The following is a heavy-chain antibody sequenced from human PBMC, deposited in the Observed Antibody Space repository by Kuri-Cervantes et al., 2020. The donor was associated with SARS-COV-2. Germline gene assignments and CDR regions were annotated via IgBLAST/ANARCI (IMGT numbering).Heavy chain of an antibody. CDR2: IYHSGST. Sequence: SETLSLTCTVSGDSISSGYYWGWIRQPPGKGLEWIGSIYHSGSTYYNPSLKSRVTISVDTSKNQFSLKLSSATAADTAVYYCASVKYIDYYYYMDVWGKGTTVTVSS. D-gene: IGHD2-15*01. V-gene: IGHV4-38-2*02. CDR3: ASVKYIDYYYYMDV. J-gene: IGHJ6*03. CDR1: GDSISSGYY.